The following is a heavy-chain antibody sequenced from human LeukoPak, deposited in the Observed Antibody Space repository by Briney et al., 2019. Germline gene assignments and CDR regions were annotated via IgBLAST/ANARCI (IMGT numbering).Heavy chain of an antibody. Sequence: PGGSLRLSCAASGFTVSSNYMSWVRQAPGKGLEWVSVIYSGGSTYYADSVKGRFTISRDNSKNTLYLQMNSLRAEDTAVYYCARDEYSGSYGGVVGYWGQGTLVTVSS. CDR1: GFTVSSNY. V-gene: IGHV3-66*01. CDR3: ARDEYSGSYGGVVGY. CDR2: IYSGGST. D-gene: IGHD1-26*01. J-gene: IGHJ4*02.